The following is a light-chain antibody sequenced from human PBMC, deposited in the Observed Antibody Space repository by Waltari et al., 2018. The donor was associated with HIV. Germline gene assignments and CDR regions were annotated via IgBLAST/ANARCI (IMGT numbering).Light chain of an antibody. J-gene: IGLJ1*01. CDR1: SSDVGGYNY. V-gene: IGLV2-14*01. CDR2: EVT. Sequence: PGQSITISCTGTSSDVGGYNYVSWYQQHPGKAPKLMIYEVTNRPSGVSNRFSGSKSGNTASLTISGLQAEDEADYYCSSYTSSSTLDFGTGTKVTVL. CDR3: SSYTSSSTLD.